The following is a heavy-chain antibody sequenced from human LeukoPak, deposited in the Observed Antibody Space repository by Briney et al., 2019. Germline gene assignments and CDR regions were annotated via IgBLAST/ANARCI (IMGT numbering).Heavy chain of an antibody. V-gene: IGHV3-48*01. Sequence: GGSLRLSCVASGFTFSDFSLNWVRQAPGKGLGWISYIGSAIYYADSVKGRFTISRDSPKNTLYLQMNSLRAEDTAVYYCAKGQGAYSYDRDWGQGTLVTVSS. CDR1: GFTFSDFS. CDR2: IGSAI. CDR3: AKGQGAYSYDRD. D-gene: IGHD5-18*01. J-gene: IGHJ4*02.